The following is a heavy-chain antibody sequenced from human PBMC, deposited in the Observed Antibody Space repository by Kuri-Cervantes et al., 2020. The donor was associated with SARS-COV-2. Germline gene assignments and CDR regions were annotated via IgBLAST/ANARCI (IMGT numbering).Heavy chain of an antibody. CDR2: IYHRWST. J-gene: IGHJ4*02. Sequence: SETLSLTCAVSGGSFSGSYSWSWIRQPPGKGLEWIGYIYHRWSTYYNPSLKSRVTISGDKSKNQFSLRLTSVTAADTAVYYCASGSFGSNDFWGQGTLVTVSS. CDR1: GGSFSGSYS. V-gene: IGHV4-30-2*01. D-gene: IGHD3-10*01. CDR3: ASGSFGSNDF.